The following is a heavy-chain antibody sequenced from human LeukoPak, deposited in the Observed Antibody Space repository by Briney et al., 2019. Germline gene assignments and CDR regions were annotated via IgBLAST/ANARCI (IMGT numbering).Heavy chain of an antibody. CDR3: ARSSLRFLEWLHHFDY. V-gene: IGHV1-18*01. CDR2: ISAYNGRT. J-gene: IGHJ4*02. Sequence: ASVKVSCKASGYTFTSYGISWVRQAPGQGLEWMGWISAYNGRTYYAQNLQGRVTMTTDTATSTAYMELRSLRSDDTAVYYCARSSLRFLEWLHHFDYWGQGTLVTVSS. CDR1: GYTFTSYG. D-gene: IGHD3-3*01.